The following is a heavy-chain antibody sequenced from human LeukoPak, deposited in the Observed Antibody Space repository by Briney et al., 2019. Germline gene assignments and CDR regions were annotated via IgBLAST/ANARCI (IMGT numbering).Heavy chain of an antibody. CDR3: ARMSAAGTIFPHYYGMDV. V-gene: IGHV4-34*01. J-gene: IGHJ6*02. D-gene: IGHD6-13*01. Sequence: SETLSLTCAVYGGSFSGYYWSWIRQPPGKGLEWIGEINHSGSTNYNPSLKSRVTISVDTSKNQFSLKLSSVTAADTAVYYCARMSAAGTIFPHYYGMDVWGQGTTVTVSS. CDR1: GGSFSGYY. CDR2: INHSGST.